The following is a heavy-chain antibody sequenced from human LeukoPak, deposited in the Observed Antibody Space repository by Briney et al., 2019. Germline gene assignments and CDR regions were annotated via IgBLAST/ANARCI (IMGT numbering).Heavy chain of an antibody. CDR1: VFTFDDYG. CDR2: INWNGGST. V-gene: IGHV3-20*04. D-gene: IGHD3-22*01. Sequence: GGSLSLSCAAAVFTFDDYGMSWVRQATGKGLEWVAGINWNGGSTGYADSVKGRFTISRDNAKNSLYLQMNSLRAEDTALYYCARATHYYESSGYDYWGQGTLVTVSS. J-gene: IGHJ4*02. CDR3: ARATHYYESSGYDY.